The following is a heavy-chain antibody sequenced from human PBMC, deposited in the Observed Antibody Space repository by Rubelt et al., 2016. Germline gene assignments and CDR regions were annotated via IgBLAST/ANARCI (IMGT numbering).Heavy chain of an antibody. CDR3: ARAGAHIVVVTAILDY. J-gene: IGHJ4*02. Sequence: SYGMHWVRQAPGKGLEWVAVIWYDGSNKYYADSVKGRFTISRDNSKNTLYLQMNSLRAEDTAVYYCARAGAHIVVVTAILDYWGQGTLVTVSS. CDR2: IWYDGSNK. CDR1: SYG. V-gene: IGHV3-33*01. D-gene: IGHD2-21*02.